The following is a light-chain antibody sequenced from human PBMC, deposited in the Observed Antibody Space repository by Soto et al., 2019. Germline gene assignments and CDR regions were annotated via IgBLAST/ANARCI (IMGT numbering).Light chain of an antibody. CDR1: SSDVGTYNY. Sequence: SCTGTSSDVGTYNYVSWYQHHPGKAPKLIIYKVSNRPSGVSNRISGCKSGSTASLTISGFQAEVDADYHCTSYPSYTALFFGIGTNVNVL. CDR3: TSYPSYTALF. J-gene: IGLJ1*01. CDR2: KVS. V-gene: IGLV2-14*01.